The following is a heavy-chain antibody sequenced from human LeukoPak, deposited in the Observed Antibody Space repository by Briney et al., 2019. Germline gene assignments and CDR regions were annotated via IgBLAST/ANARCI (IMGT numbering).Heavy chain of an antibody. V-gene: IGHV3-66*01. J-gene: IGHJ6*02. CDR1: GFSVSSNY. D-gene: IGHD3-10*01. CDR3: ARSRVSGSYGMDV. Sequence: GGSLRLSCAASGFSVSSNYMTWVRQAPGKGLEWVSVIYSGGDTYYADSVKGRFTISRDNSKNTLYLQMNSLRAEDTAVYYCARSRVSGSYGMDVWGQGTTVTVSS. CDR2: IYSGGDT.